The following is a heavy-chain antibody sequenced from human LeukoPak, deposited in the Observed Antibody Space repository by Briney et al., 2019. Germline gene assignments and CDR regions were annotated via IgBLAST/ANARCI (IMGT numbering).Heavy chain of an antibody. D-gene: IGHD4-17*01. CDR1: GFTFSSNA. J-gene: IGHJ4*02. CDR3: AKRSTVTTNDY. Sequence: GGSLRLSCAASGFTFSSNAMSWGRQAPGKGLEWVSAISGSGGSTYYADSVKGRFTISRDNSKNTLYLQMNSLRAEDTAVYYCAKRSTVTTNDYWGQGTLVTVSS. CDR2: ISGSGGST. V-gene: IGHV3-23*01.